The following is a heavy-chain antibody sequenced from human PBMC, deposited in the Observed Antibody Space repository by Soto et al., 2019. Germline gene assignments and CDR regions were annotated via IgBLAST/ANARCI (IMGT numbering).Heavy chain of an antibody. CDR2: IIPIFGTA. J-gene: IGHJ4*02. CDR1: GGTFSSYA. Sequence: QVQLVQSGAEVKKPGSSVKVSCKASGGTFSSYAISWVRQAPGQGLEWMGGIIPIFGTANYAQKLQGRVTMTTDTSTSTAYMELRSLRSDDTAVYYCARDLRGSGPRGYFDYWGQGTLVTVSS. CDR3: ARDLRGSGPRGYFDY. D-gene: IGHD3-10*01. V-gene: IGHV1-69*06.